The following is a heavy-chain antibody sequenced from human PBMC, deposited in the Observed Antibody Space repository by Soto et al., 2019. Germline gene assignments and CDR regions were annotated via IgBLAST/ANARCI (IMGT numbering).Heavy chain of an antibody. V-gene: IGHV6-1*01. Sequence: SQTLSLTCAISGDSVSTNSGAWNWIRQSPSRGLEWLGRTFYRSRWYSDCADSVKGRININSDTSKNQFSLQLSSVTPEDTAVYYCARAGSTMYRLHPHFDYWGQGTLVTVSS. D-gene: IGHD3-9*01. CDR1: GDSVSTNSGA. J-gene: IGHJ4*02. CDR3: ARAGSTMYRLHPHFDY. CDR2: TFYRSRWYS.